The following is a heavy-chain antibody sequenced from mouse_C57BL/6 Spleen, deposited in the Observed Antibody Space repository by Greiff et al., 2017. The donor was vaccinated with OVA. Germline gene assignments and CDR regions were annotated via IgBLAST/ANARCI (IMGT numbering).Heavy chain of an antibody. V-gene: IGHV1-69*01. Sequence: VQLQQPGAELVMPGASVKLSCKASGYTFTSYWMHWVKQRPGQGLEWIGEIDPSDSYTNYNQKFKGKSTLTVDKSSSTAYMQLSSLTSEDSAVYYCARGPYDYDSAYWGQGTLVTVSA. CDR2: IDPSDSYT. CDR3: ARGPYDYDSAY. J-gene: IGHJ3*01. D-gene: IGHD2-4*01. CDR1: GYTFTSYW.